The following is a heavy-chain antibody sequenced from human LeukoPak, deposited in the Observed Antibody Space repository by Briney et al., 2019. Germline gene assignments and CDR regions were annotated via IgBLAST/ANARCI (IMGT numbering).Heavy chain of an antibody. Sequence: PGGSLRLSCAASGFTFSSAWMSWVRQAPGKGLEWVGRIKSKTDGGTTDYAAPVKGRFSVSRDESKYTLYLQMNSLKTEDTAVYYCTPLWFGELYSVWGQGTLVTVS. CDR2: IKSKTDGGTT. CDR3: TPLWFGELYSV. CDR1: GFTFSSAW. D-gene: IGHD3-10*01. V-gene: IGHV3-15*01. J-gene: IGHJ4*02.